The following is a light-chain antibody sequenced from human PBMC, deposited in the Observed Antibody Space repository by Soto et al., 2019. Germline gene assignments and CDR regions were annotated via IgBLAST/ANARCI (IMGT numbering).Light chain of an antibody. CDR2: WAS. CDR3: QQCYSTPPT. J-gene: IGKJ1*01. Sequence: DIVMTQSPDSLAVFLGERATINCKSSQTLLYSSNNKNYLAWYQQKPGQPPKLLIYWASTRESGVPDRFSGSGSGTDFTLTISSLQAEDVAGYYCQQCYSTPPTVGQGTKVEIK. V-gene: IGKV4-1*01. CDR1: QTLLYSSNNKNY.